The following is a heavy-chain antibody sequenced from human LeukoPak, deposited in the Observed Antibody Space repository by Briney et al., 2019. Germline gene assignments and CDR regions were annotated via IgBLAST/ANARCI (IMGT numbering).Heavy chain of an antibody. CDR3: ARTSPGARGRLL. D-gene: IGHD1-26*01. CDR2: INHSGST. V-gene: IGHV4-34*01. Sequence: SETLSLTCAVYGGSFSGYYWGWIRQPPWKGLEWIGEINHSGSTNYNPSLKSRVTISVDTSKNQFSLKLSSVTAADTAVYYCARTSPGARGRLLWGQGTLVTVSS. J-gene: IGHJ4*02. CDR1: GGSFSGYY.